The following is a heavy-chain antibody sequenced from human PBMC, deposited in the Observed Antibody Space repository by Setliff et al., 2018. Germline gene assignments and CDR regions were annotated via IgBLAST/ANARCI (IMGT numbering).Heavy chain of an antibody. V-gene: IGHV3-30-3*01. D-gene: IGHD2-21*02. CDR1: GFTFSSYA. Sequence: GGSLRLSCAASGFTFSSYAMHWVRQAPGKGLEWVAVISYDGSNKYYADSVKGRFTISRDNAKNSLYLQMNSLRAEDTAVYYCARGVTSPNYFDYWGQGTLV. J-gene: IGHJ4*02. CDR3: ARGVTSPNYFDY. CDR2: ISYDGSNK.